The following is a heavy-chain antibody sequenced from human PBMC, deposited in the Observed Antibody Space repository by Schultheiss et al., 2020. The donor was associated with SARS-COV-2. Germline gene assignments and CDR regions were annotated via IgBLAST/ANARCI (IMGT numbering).Heavy chain of an antibody. Sequence: GGSLRLSCAASGFTFSSYEMNWVRQAPGKGLEWVSYISSSGSTIYYADSVKGRFTISRDNAKNSLYLQMNSLRAEDTALYYCAKDLFGVVIGGFDYWGQGTLVTVSS. D-gene: IGHD3-3*01. CDR1: GFTFSSYE. CDR2: ISSSGSTI. J-gene: IGHJ4*02. V-gene: IGHV3-48*03. CDR3: AKDLFGVVIGGFDY.